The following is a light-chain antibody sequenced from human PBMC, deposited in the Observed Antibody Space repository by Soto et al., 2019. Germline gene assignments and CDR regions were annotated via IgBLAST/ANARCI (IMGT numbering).Light chain of an antibody. CDR2: KAS. V-gene: IGKV1-5*03. Sequence: DIQMTQSPSTLSASVGDRVTITCRASQSISSWLAWYQQKPGKAPKLLLYKASSVESGVPSRFSGSGCGTVFTLTSSSLQADDFASYYCQQYNNSLWTFGEGTKVEIK. CDR3: QQYNNSLWT. J-gene: IGKJ1*01. CDR1: QSISSW.